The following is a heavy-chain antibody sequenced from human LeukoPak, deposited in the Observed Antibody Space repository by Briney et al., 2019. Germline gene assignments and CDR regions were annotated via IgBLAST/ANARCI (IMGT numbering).Heavy chain of an antibody. D-gene: IGHD3-10*01. Sequence: PSETLSLTCTVSGGSISSYYWSWIRQPPGKGLEWIGCMYYSGSPNYNPSLKSRVTISVDTSKNQFSLKLSSVTAADTAVYYCARHRGHLLWGDFDYWGQGTLVTVSS. J-gene: IGHJ4*02. V-gene: IGHV4-59*08. CDR2: MYYSGSP. CDR3: ARHRGHLLWGDFDY. CDR1: GGSISSYY.